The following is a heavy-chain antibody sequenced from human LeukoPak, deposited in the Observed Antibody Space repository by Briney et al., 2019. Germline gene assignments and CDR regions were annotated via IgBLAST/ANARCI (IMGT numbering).Heavy chain of an antibody. J-gene: IGHJ4*02. Sequence: SETLSLTCAVYGGSFSGYYWIWIRQSPGKGLEWIGGINDSGSINYNPSLKSRVTISVDASKNQFSLKLSSVTAADTAVYYCATRGYYYVSDYWGQGTLVTVSS. D-gene: IGHD3-22*01. CDR3: ATRGYYYVSDY. CDR1: GGSFSGYY. V-gene: IGHV4-34*01. CDR2: INDSGSI.